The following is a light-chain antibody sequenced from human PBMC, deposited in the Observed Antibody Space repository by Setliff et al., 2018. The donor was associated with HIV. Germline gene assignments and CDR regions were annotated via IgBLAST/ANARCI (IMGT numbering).Light chain of an antibody. CDR1: SCNIGSNT. J-gene: IGLJ1*01. V-gene: IGLV1-44*01. CDR3: VAWDDSLTGYV. CDR2: GSN. Sequence: QSVLTQPPSASGTPGQKVTISCSGSSCNIGSNTVIWYQQLPGTAPKLLLYGSNVRPSRVPDRFSGSKSGTSASLAISGLQAEDEADYYCVAWDDSLTGYVFGTGTKVTVL.